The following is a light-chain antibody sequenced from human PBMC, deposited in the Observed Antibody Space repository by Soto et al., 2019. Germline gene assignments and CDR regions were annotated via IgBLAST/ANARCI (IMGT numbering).Light chain of an antibody. CDR1: QSVYSY. Sequence: EIVWTQSPATLSLSPGERATLSCRASQSVYSYLAWYQHKPGQAPRLLIYDASNRATGIPARFRGSGSGTDFTLTISSLEPEDFAVYYCQQRSNWPITFGQGTRLEIK. CDR3: QQRSNWPIT. J-gene: IGKJ5*01. CDR2: DAS. V-gene: IGKV3-11*01.